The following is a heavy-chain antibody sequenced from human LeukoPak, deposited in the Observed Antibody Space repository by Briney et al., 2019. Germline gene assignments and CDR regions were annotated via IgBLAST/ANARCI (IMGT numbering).Heavy chain of an antibody. J-gene: IGHJ5*02. CDR1: GFTFDDYG. CDR2: INWNGGST. V-gene: IGHV3-20*04. Sequence: PGGSLRLSCAASGFTFDDYGMSWVRQAPGKGLDWVSGINWNGGSTGYADSVKGRFTISRDNAKNSLFLQMTSLRAEDTAVYYCARDREIWLPHNWFDPWGQGTLVTVSS. CDR3: ARDREIWLPHNWFDP. D-gene: IGHD5-24*01.